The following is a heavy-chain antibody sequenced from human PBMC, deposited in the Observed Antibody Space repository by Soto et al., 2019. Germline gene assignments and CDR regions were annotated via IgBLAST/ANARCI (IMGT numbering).Heavy chain of an antibody. J-gene: IGHJ4*02. CDR1: GFIFSGYA. V-gene: IGHV3-30-3*01. D-gene: IGHD5-12*01. Sequence: QVQLVESGGGVVQPGRSLRLSCAASGFIFSGYAMHWVRQAPGKGLERVAVISYDGNTKYYADSVKGRFTVSRDNSKNTLYVQMNNLSAEDTAMYYCAKETSAYEIDYWGQGTLVTVSS. CDR2: ISYDGNTK. CDR3: AKETSAYEIDY.